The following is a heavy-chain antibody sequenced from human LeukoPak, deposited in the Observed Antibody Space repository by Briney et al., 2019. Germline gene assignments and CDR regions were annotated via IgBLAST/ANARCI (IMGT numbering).Heavy chain of an antibody. CDR2: ISSSGSTI. CDR1: GFTFSSYE. Sequence: PGGSLRLSCAASGFTFSSYEMNWVRQAPGKGLEWVSYISSSGSTIYYADSVKGRFTISRDNAKNSLYLQMNSLRAEDTAVYYCAGHEKSSGWLPFDYWGQGTLVTVSS. V-gene: IGHV3-48*03. J-gene: IGHJ4*02. CDR3: AGHEKSSGWLPFDY. D-gene: IGHD6-19*01.